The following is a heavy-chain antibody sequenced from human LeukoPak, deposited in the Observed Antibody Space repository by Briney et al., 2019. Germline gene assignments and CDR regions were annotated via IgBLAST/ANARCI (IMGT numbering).Heavy chain of an antibody. J-gene: IGHJ4*02. D-gene: IGHD2-15*01. V-gene: IGHV3-11*03. CDR2: ISGSSSNT. CDR3: TRHPAEGDY. Sequence: PGGSLRLSCAASGFTFSDFYMSWIRQAPGKGLESVSYISGSSSNTNYAYSVKGRFTISRDNAKKTLYLQMNSLGPEDTAVCYCTRHPAEGDYWGQGTLVTVSS. CDR1: GFTFSDFY.